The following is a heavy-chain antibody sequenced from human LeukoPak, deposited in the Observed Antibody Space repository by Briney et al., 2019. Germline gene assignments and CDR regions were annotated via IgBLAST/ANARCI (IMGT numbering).Heavy chain of an antibody. CDR2: INYSGST. D-gene: IGHD1-1*01. Sequence: GPLRLSCAASGFTFSSYAMSWVRQPPGKGLEWIGSINYSGSTYYNPSLKSRVTIFVDTSKNQFSLKLRSVTAADTAVYYCARHRTRLNWFDPWGQGTLVTVSS. J-gene: IGHJ5*02. CDR1: GFTFSSYA. V-gene: IGHV4-39*01. CDR3: ARHRTRLNWFDP.